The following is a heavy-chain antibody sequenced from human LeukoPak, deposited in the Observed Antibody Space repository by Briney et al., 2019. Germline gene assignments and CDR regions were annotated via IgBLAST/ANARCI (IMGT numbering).Heavy chain of an antibody. CDR1: GGSISSGGYY. D-gene: IGHD6-13*01. CDR2: IYYSGST. J-gene: IGHJ6*02. V-gene: IGHV4-31*03. Sequence: SETLSLTCTVSGGSISSGGYYWSWIRQHPGKGLEWIGYIYYSGSTYYNPSLKSRVTISVDTSKNQFSLKLSSVTAADTAVYYCASHGRSWYSSSWSQLPSYYYYGMDVWGQGTTVTVSS. CDR3: ASHGRSWYSSSWSQLPSYYYYGMDV.